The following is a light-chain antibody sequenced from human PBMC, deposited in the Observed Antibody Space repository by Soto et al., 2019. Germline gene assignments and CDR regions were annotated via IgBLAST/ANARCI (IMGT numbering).Light chain of an antibody. V-gene: IGKV1-33*01. CDR1: QDISNY. J-gene: IGKJ4*01. CDR2: DAS. Sequence: DIQMTQSPSSLSASVGDRVTITCQASQDISNYLNWYQQKPGKAPKLLIYDASNLETGVPSRFSGSGSGTDFTFTISSLQPEDIATYYCQQYDNRPPLSFGGGTTVEIK. CDR3: QQYDNRPPLS.